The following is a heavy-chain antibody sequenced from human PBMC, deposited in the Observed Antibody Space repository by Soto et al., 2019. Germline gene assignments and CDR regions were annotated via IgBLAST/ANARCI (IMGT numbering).Heavy chain of an antibody. CDR2: IYYSGST. D-gene: IGHD2-2*01. CDR1: GGSISSGDYY. J-gene: IGHJ4*02. Sequence: PSETLSLTCTVSGGSISSGDYYWSWIRQPPGKGLEWIGYIYYSGSTYYNPSLKSRVTISVDTSKNQFSLKLSSVTAADTAVYYCARDRDCISTSCYRFDYWGQGTLVTVSS. CDR3: ARDRDCISTSCYRFDY. V-gene: IGHV4-30-4*01.